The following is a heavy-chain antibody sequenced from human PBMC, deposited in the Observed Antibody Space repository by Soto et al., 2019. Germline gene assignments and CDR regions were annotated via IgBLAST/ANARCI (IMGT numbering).Heavy chain of an antibody. V-gene: IGHV5-51*01. D-gene: IGHD2-15*01. CDR3: ARRGYCSGGSCFSNPFDV. CDR2: IYPGDPDT. Sequence: GESLKISCKGSGYSFTSYWIGWVRQMPGKGLEWMGIIYPGDPDTRYSPSFQGQVTISADKSISAAYLQWSSLKASDTAMYYCARRGYCSGGSCFSNPFDVWGQWTMVTVSS. J-gene: IGHJ3*01. CDR1: GYSFTSYW.